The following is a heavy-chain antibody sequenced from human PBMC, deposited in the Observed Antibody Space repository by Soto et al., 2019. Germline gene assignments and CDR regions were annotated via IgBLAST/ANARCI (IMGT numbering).Heavy chain of an antibody. V-gene: IGHV1-8*01. J-gene: IGHJ6*02. D-gene: IGHD1-1*01. Sequence: ASVKVSCKASGYTFTSYDINWVRQATGQGLEWMGWMNPNSGNTGYAQKFQGRVTMTRNTSISTAYMELSSLRSEDTAVYYCARGGGARGRTGLGNYYYGMDVWGQGTTVTVSS. CDR2: MNPNSGNT. CDR1: GYTFTSYD. CDR3: ARGGGARGRTGLGNYYYGMDV.